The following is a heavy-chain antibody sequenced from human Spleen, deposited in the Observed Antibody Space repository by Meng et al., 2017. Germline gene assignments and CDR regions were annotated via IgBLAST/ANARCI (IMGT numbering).Heavy chain of an antibody. J-gene: IGHJ4*02. CDR3: AKGYNYGDN. CDR1: GFSFSNYG. Sequence: QEQLVEAGGGVVQPGTSLRLSCAASGFSFSNYGIHWVRQVPGEGLEWVAVISYDGSNKYYSDSVKGRFTISRDNSKNTVYLQMNSLRAEDTAVYYCAKGYNYGDNWGQGTLVTVSS. CDR2: ISYDGSNK. D-gene: IGHD5-24*01. V-gene: IGHV3-30*18.